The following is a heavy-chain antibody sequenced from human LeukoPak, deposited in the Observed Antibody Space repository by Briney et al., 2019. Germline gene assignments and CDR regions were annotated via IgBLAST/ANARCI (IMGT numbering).Heavy chain of an antibody. J-gene: IGHJ1*01. CDR2: IYYSGSP. D-gene: IGHD2-15*01. CDR1: GGSISSGAFY. CDR3: ARDRLDCSGGTCFPGFFQD. Sequence: SQTLSLTCTVSGGSISSGAFYWSWIRQHPGKGLEWIGYIYYSGSPYYNPSLKSRVTISVDTSKNQLSLRLTSVTAADTAVYYCARDRLDCSGGTCFPGFFQDWGQGTLATPSS. V-gene: IGHV4-31*03.